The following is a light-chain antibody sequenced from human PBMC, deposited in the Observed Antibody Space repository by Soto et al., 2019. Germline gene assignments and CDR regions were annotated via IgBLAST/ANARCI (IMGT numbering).Light chain of an antibody. Sequence: EIVLTQSPGSLSLSPGEGANLSCRASQSVSTTYLAWYQQKPGQAPRLVIYGTSSRAAGIPDRFRGSGSGTDFTLSISSLEPEDFGVYYCQQYGNSPPYSFGQGTKLEIK. CDR2: GTS. J-gene: IGKJ2*03. V-gene: IGKV3-20*01. CDR3: QQYGNSPPYS. CDR1: QSVSTTY.